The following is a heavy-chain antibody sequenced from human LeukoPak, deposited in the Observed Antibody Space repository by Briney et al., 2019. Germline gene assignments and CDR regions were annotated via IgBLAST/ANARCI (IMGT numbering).Heavy chain of an antibody. CDR1: GFTFSSYA. CDR3: ARVGWAVSSTGKYGMDV. D-gene: IGHD2-2*01. Sequence: PGGSLRLSCAASGFTFSSYAMHWVRQAPGKGLEYVSAISSNGGSTYYANSVKGRFTISRDNSKNTLYLQMGSLRAEDMAVYYCARVGWAVSSTGKYGMDVWGQGTTVTVSS. V-gene: IGHV3-64*01. CDR2: ISSNGGST. J-gene: IGHJ6*02.